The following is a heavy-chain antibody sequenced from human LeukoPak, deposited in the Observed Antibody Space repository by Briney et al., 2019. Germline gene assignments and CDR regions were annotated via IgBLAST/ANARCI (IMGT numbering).Heavy chain of an antibody. D-gene: IGHD2-2*01. CDR3: ATHLEYQLPSHFDY. V-gene: IGHV3-30*03. J-gene: IGHJ4*02. Sequence: HSGGSLRLSCAASGFTFSSYGMHWVRQAPPKGLERVAVISYDGSNKYYADSVKGRFTISRDNSKNTLYLQMNSLRAEDTAVYYCATHLEYQLPSHFDYWGQGTLVTVSS. CDR2: ISYDGSNK. CDR1: GFTFSSYG.